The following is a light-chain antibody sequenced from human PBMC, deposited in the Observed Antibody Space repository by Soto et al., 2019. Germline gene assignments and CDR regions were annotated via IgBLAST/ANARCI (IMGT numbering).Light chain of an antibody. J-gene: IGKJ4*01. V-gene: IGKV3-15*01. Sequence: ELVMTQYPATLSVSPGERVIISCRASQSVTTNLAWYQHKPGQSPRLLISDASTGASGIPPRFSGSGSGTEFTLTIDRLQSADLAVYYCQQYDRWPVTFGGGTKVAIK. CDR1: QSVTTN. CDR2: DAS. CDR3: QQYDRWPVT.